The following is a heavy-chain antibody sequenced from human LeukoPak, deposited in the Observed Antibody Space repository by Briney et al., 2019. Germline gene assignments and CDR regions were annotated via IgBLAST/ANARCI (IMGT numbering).Heavy chain of an antibody. CDR1: GYTFTSYG. CDR2: ISAYNGNT. D-gene: IGHD1-1*01. V-gene: IGHV1-18*01. Sequence: ASVKVSCKASGYTFTSYGISWVRQAPGQGLEWMGWISAYNGNTNYAQKLQGRVTMTTDTSTSTAYMELRSLRSDDTAVYYCARNLTTGTLTLWLCFDNWGREPLVTV. J-gene: IGHJ4*02. CDR3: ARNLTTGTLTLWLCFDN.